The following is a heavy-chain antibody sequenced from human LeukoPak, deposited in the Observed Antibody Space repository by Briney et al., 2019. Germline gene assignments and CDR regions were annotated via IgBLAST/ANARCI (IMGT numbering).Heavy chain of an antibody. CDR2: IYHSGGT. D-gene: IGHD3-16*01. Sequence: PSETLSLTCSVSGYSISNGYYWGWIRQPPGKGLEWIGIIYHSGGTYYNPSVKSRVTMSIDTSKNQFSLKLSSVTAADTAVYYCARGGGTIDGAFDIWGQGTVVTVSS. J-gene: IGHJ3*02. CDR1: GYSISNGYY. CDR3: ARGGGTIDGAFDI. V-gene: IGHV4-38-2*02.